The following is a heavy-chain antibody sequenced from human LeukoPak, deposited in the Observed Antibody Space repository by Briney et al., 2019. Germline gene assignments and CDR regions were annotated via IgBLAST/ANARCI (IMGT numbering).Heavy chain of an antibody. CDR3: ARGYTMIVVIDY. CDR1: GFTFSRYT. Sequence: GGSLRLSCAGSGFTFSRYTMNWVRQAPGKGLEWVASISSSNTYINYADSVKGRFTISRDNAKNSLYLQMNYLRAEDTAVYYCARGYTMIVVIDYWGQGTLVTVSS. CDR2: ISSSNTYI. J-gene: IGHJ4*02. V-gene: IGHV3-21*01. D-gene: IGHD3-22*01.